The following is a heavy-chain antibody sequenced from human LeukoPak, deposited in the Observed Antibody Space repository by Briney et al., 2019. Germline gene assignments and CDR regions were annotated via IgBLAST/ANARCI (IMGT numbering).Heavy chain of an antibody. CDR3: ARDDLPTGPLEAGPPLNYYYYGMDV. CDR1: GFTFNSYA. J-gene: IGHJ6*02. V-gene: IGHV3-30*04. Sequence: GRSLRLSCAASGFTFNSYAMHWVRQAPGKGLEWVAVISYDGSNKYYADSVKGRFTISRDNSKNTLYLQMNSLRAEDTAVYYCARDDLPTGPLEAGPPLNYYYYGMDVWGQGTTVTVSS. CDR2: ISYDGSNK. D-gene: IGHD1-1*01.